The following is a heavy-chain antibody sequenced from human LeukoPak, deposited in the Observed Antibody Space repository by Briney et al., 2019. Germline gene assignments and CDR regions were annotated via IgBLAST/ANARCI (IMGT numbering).Heavy chain of an antibody. CDR1: GFTFSNYW. CDR3: ARDKVTY. V-gene: IGHV3-7*01. Sequence: GRSLRLSCAASGFTFSNYWMSWVRQAPGKGLEWVAHINKDGSETYYVDSVKGRFTISRDNAKNSLYLQMNSLRVEDTAVYYCARDKVTYWGQGTLVTVSS. J-gene: IGHJ4*02. CDR2: INKDGSET.